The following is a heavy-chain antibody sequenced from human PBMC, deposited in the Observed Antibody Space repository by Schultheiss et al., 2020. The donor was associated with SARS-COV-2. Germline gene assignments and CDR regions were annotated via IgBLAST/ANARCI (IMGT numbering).Heavy chain of an antibody. D-gene: IGHD5-18*01. V-gene: IGHV4-61*05. CDR1: GGSISSSSYY. CDR3: ASGPHVDTAMPFDY. J-gene: IGHJ4*02. Sequence: SETLSLTCTVSGGSISSSSYYWGWIRQPPGKGLEWIGYIYYSGSTNYNPSLKSRVTISVDTSKNQFSLKLSSVTAADTAVYYCASGPHVDTAMPFDYWGQGTLVTVSS. CDR2: IYYSGST.